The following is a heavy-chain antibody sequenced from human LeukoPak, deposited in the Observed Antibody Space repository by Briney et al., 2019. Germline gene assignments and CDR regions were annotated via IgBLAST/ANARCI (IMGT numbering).Heavy chain of an antibody. D-gene: IGHD3-3*01. J-gene: IGHJ4*02. Sequence: PGGSLRLSCAASGFTFSSYDMNWDRKAPGKGLEWVSSISSRSTSIYYADSVKGRFTISRDNAKNSLYLQMNSLRAEDTAVYWCARDYIAYDPLDYWGQGTLVTVSS. CDR2: ISSRSTSI. CDR3: ARDYIAYDPLDY. CDR1: GFTFSSYD. V-gene: IGHV3-21*03.